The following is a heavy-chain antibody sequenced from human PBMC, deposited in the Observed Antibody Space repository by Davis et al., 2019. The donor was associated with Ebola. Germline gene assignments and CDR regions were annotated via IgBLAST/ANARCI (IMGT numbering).Heavy chain of an antibody. CDR1: GFTFSSCS. CDR3: ARDGLSTVGPFQH. D-gene: IGHD2-2*01. J-gene: IGHJ1*01. Sequence: PGGSLRLSCAASGFTFSSCSMNWVRQAPGKGLEWVSSISSSSSYIYYADSVKGRFTISRDNAKNSLYLQMNSLRAEDTAVYYCARDGLSTVGPFQHWGQGTLVTVSS. CDR2: ISSSSSYI. V-gene: IGHV3-21*01.